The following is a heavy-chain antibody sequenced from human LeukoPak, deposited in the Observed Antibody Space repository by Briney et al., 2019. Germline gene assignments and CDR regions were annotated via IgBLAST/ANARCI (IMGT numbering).Heavy chain of an antibody. J-gene: IGHJ4*02. CDR1: GGSISSYY. CDR2: IYSRGST. Sequence: NPSETLSLTCTVSGGSISSYYWSWIRQPAGKGLEWIGRIYSRGSTNYNPSLQSRVTMSVDTSKNQISLRLNSVTAADTAVYYCARGYGDYFGIDYWGQGTLVTVSS. CDR3: ARGYGDYFGIDY. D-gene: IGHD4-17*01. V-gene: IGHV4-4*07.